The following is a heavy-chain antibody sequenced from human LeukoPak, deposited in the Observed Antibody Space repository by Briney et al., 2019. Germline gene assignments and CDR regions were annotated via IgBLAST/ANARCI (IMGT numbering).Heavy chain of an antibody. CDR1: GGSISSGDYY. Sequence: SQTLSLTCTVSGGSISSGDYYWSWIRQPPGKGLEWVGYIYYSGSTYYNPSLKSRVTISVDTSKNQFSLRLSYVTAADTAVYYCARGYGGNFDYWGQGTLVTVSS. V-gene: IGHV4-30-4*01. CDR3: ARGYGGNFDY. J-gene: IGHJ4*02. CDR2: IYYSGST. D-gene: IGHD4-23*01.